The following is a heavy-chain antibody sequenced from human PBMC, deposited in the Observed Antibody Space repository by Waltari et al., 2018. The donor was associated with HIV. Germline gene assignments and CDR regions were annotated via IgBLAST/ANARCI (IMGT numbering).Heavy chain of an antibody. D-gene: IGHD3-16*01. CDR2: ISSTSTTI. CDR1: GFTFGPYS. V-gene: IGHV3-48*01. J-gene: IGHJ4*02. Sequence: EVHLVESGGGPVQPGGSLRLSCAASGFTFGPYSMNWVRQAPGKGLEWISYISSTSTTIFYADPVKGRFTISRDNAKNSLDLQMNNLRAEDTAVYYCARDITLTPGPDYWGQGTLVTVSS. CDR3: ARDITLTPGPDY.